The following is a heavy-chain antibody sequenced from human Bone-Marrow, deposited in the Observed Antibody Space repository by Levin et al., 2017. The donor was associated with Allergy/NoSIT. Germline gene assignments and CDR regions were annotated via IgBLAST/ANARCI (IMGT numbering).Heavy chain of an antibody. J-gene: IGHJ2*01. CDR1: GFTFSDYY. D-gene: IGHD6-19*01. CDR2: ISSTSSHT. Sequence: PGGSLRLSCAASGFTFSDYYMSWIRQAPGKGLEWVSYISSTSSHTNYADSVKGRFAISRDNAKNSLYLQMNSLRVEDTAVYYCARDPSVAGGYFDPWGRGTLVTVSS. CDR3: ARDPSVAGGYFDP. V-gene: IGHV3-11*05.